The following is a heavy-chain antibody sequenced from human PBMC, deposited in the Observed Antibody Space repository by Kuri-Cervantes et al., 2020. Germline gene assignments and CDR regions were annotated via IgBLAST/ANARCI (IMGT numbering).Heavy chain of an antibody. Sequence: GGSLRLSCAASGFTFSSYAMSWVRQAPGRGLEWVSAISGSGGSTYYADFVKGRFAISRDNSKNTLYLQMNSLRAEDTAVYYCAKSISWPYDAFDIWGQGTMVTVSS. V-gene: IGHV3-23*01. CDR2: ISGSGGST. J-gene: IGHJ3*02. CDR1: GFTFSSYA. CDR3: AKSISWPYDAFDI. D-gene: IGHD6-13*01.